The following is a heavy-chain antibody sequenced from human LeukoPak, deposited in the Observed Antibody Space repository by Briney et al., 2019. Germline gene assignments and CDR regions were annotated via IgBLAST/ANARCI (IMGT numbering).Heavy chain of an antibody. CDR3: ARGPYYYDSSGYPPLYYFDY. J-gene: IGHJ4*02. V-gene: IGHV4-34*01. Sequence: PPETLSLTCAVYGGSFSGYYWSWIRQPPGKGLEWIGEINHSGSTNYNPSLKSRVTISVDTSKNQFSLKLSSVTAADTAVYYCARGPYYYDSSGYPPLYYFDYWGQGTLVTVSS. CDR1: GGSFSGYY. CDR2: INHSGST. D-gene: IGHD3-22*01.